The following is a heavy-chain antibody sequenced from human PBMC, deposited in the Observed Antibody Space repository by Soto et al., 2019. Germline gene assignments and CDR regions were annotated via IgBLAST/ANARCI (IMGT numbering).Heavy chain of an antibody. V-gene: IGHV4-30-2*01. Sequence: SETLSLTCTVSGGSITTAVYSWSWIRHPPGKALEWIGYVYHTGNAYPKPSLKSRVTISLDRSKNQFSLKMTSVTAADTALYYCASRPFYYYGLDVWGQGTTVTVSS. CDR1: GGSITTAVYS. CDR3: ASRPFYYYGLDV. J-gene: IGHJ6*02. CDR2: VYHTGNA.